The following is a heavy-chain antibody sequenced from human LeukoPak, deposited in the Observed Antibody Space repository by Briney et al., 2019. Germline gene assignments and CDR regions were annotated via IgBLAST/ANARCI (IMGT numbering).Heavy chain of an antibody. CDR2: IYHSGST. D-gene: IGHD3-22*01. CDR3: ARRETGYYDSSGYYGAHYFDY. Sequence: KTSETLSLTCTVSGYSISSGYYWGWIRQPPGKGLEGIGSIYHSGSTYYNPSLKSRVTISVDTSKNQFSLKLSSVTAADTAVYYCARRETGYYDSSGYYGAHYFDYWGQGALVTVSS. V-gene: IGHV4-38-2*02. J-gene: IGHJ4*02. CDR1: GYSISSGYY.